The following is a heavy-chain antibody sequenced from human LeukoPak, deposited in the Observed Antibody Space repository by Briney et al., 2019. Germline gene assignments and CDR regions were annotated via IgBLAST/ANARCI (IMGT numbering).Heavy chain of an antibody. CDR1: GYTFTSYG. Sequence: ASVKVSCKASGYTFTSYGISWVRQAPGQGLEWMGWISAYNGNTNYAQKLQGRVTMTTDTSTSTAYMELRSLRSDDTAVYYCARDGIRQRKSYYYYYYGMDVWGQGTTVTVSS. CDR3: ARDGIRQRKSYYYYYYGMDV. J-gene: IGHJ6*02. V-gene: IGHV1-18*01. CDR2: ISAYNGNT. D-gene: IGHD6-25*01.